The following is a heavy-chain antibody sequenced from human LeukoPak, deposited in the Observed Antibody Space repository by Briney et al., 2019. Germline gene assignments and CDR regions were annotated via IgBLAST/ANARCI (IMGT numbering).Heavy chain of an antibody. CDR2: IYYSGST. CDR1: GGSISSYY. J-gene: IGHJ5*02. V-gene: IGHV4-59*01. Sequence: PSETLSLTCTVSGGSISSYYWSWIRQPPGKGLEWIGYIYYSGSTNYNPSLKSRVTISVDTSKDQFSLKLSSVTAADTAVYYCARGVTMVRGVTSNWFDPWGQGTLVTVSS. D-gene: IGHD3-10*01. CDR3: ARGVTMVRGVTSNWFDP.